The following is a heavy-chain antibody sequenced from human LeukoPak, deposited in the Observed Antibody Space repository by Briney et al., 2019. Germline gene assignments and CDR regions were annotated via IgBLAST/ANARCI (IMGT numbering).Heavy chain of an antibody. CDR1: GGTFSSYA. CDR2: IIPILGIA. V-gene: IGHV1-69*04. D-gene: IGHD2-15*01. J-gene: IGHJ5*02. Sequence: SVKVSCKASGGTFSSYAISWVRQAPGQGLEWMGRIIPILGIANYAQKFQGRVTITADKSTSTAYLELGSLRSEDTAVYYCAREGDSRYCSGGSCYRSDNWFDPWGQGTLVTVSS. CDR3: AREGDSRYCSGGSCYRSDNWFDP.